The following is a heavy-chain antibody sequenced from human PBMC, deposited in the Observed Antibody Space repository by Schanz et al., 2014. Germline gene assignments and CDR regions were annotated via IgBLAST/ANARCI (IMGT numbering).Heavy chain of an antibody. D-gene: IGHD2-2*01. CDR2: MSYDGSIK. Sequence: QVQLVESGGGVVQPGRSLRLSCAASGFTFSSYGMHWVRQAPSKGLEWVAAMSYDGSIKYYGDSVKGRFTISRDNSKNTLYLHMNTLRSEDTAVYYCAKDSTHIDIVLVPTAIDYWGQGTLVTVSS. V-gene: IGHV3-30*18. J-gene: IGHJ4*02. CDR1: GFTFSSYG. CDR3: AKDSTHIDIVLVPTAIDY.